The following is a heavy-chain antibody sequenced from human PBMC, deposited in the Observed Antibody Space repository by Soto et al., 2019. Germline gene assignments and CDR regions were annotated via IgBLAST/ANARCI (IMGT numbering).Heavy chain of an antibody. Sequence: TPGKGLEGTGYIYYSGSTNYNPSLKSRVTISVDTSKNQFSLKLSSVTAADTAVYYCATSTYYDFWSGYSVPTYYYYMDVWGKGTTVTVSS. CDR3: ATSTYYDFWSGYSVPTYYYYMDV. V-gene: IGHV4-59*01. D-gene: IGHD3-3*01. J-gene: IGHJ6*03. CDR2: IYYSGST.